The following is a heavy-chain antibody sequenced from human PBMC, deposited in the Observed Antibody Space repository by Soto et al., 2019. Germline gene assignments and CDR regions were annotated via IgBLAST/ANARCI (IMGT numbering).Heavy chain of an antibody. CDR1: GFSFSTYW. CDR2: VNEGGTEK. J-gene: IGHJ4*02. Sequence: EVQMVESGGGLVQPGGSLRLSCAASGFSFSTYWMYWVRQAPGKGLEWVSNVNEGGTEKNYADSVKGRFTISRDNAKNSLYPQINCLRAEDTAVYDGSPTWVGGQGTLVTVSS. D-gene: IGHD1-26*01. V-gene: IGHV3-7*01. CDR3: SPTWV.